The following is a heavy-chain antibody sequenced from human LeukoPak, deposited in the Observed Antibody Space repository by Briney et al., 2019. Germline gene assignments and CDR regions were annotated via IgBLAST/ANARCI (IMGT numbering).Heavy chain of an antibody. CDR2: ISYDGSNK. J-gene: IGHJ6*02. CDR3: AKSVDTAMVTGMDV. V-gene: IGHV3-30*18. Sequence: GGSLRLSCAASGFTFSSYGMHGVRQAPGKELEGVAVISYDGSNKYYADSVKGRFTISRDNSKNTLYLQMNSLRVEDTAVYYCAKSVDTAMVTGMDVWGQGTTVTVSS. D-gene: IGHD5-18*01. CDR1: GFTFSSYG.